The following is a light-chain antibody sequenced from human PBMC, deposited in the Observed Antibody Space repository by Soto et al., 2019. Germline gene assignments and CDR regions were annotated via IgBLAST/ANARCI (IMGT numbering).Light chain of an antibody. CDR2: GAS. J-gene: IGKJ3*01. Sequence: EIVLTQSPGTLSLSPGERATLSCRASQSFSSSYLAWYQQKPGQAPRLLIYGASSRATGIPGRFSGSRSVTDFTLSISSLVPEDCAVYYCQHYGSSLFTFGTGTKVDVK. CDR1: QSFSSSY. V-gene: IGKV3-20*01. CDR3: QHYGSSLFT.